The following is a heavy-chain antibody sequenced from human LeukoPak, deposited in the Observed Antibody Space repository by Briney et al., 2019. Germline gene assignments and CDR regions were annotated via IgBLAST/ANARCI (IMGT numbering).Heavy chain of an antibody. CDR1: GFTIGNRW. CDR3: ARGWSFYYSGNSLFDWFDP. J-gene: IGHJ5*02. V-gene: IGHV3-74*01. CDR2: ISYDGSNT. Sequence: QPGGSLRLSCTASGFTIGNRWMHWVRQAPGKGLVWVSRISYDGSNTIYADSVKGRFTISRDNAKNTLYLQMNSLRAEDTAVYYCARGWSFYYSGNSLFDWFDPWGQGTLVTVSS. D-gene: IGHD4-23*01.